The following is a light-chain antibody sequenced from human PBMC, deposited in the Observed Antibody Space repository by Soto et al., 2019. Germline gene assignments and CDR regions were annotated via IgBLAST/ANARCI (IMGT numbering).Light chain of an antibody. CDR3: NSYVGNIGYV. CDR2: GVS. V-gene: IGLV2-14*03. Sequence: QSALTQAASVSGSPGQSITISCTGTSSDVGAYNYVSWYQQHPGKAPKLMIYGVSNRPSGISNRFSGSKSGNTASLTISGLQPEDEADYYCNSYVGNIGYVFGTGTKLTVL. J-gene: IGLJ1*01. CDR1: SSDVGAYNY.